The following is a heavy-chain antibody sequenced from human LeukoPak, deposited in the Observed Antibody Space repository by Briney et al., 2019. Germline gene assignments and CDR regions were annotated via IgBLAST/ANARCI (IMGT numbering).Heavy chain of an antibody. Sequence: GGSLRLSCVASGFTFSSLGMHWVGQAPGKGLEWVAVISSDGSKKNYADSVKGRLTLSRDNSKNTVYLQVDSLRTEDTAVYYCAKGRQYSFDYLIDYWGQGTLVTVSS. V-gene: IGHV3-30*18. J-gene: IGHJ4*02. D-gene: IGHD3-9*01. CDR2: ISSDGSKK. CDR1: GFTFSSLG. CDR3: AKGRQYSFDYLIDY.